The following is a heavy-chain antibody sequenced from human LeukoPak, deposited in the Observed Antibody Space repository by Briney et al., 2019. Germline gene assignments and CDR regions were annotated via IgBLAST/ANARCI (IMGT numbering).Heavy chain of an antibody. CDR2: ISSGSTI. Sequence: PGGSLRPSCAASGFTFSSYEMNWVRQAPGKGLEWVSYISSGSTIYYADSVKGRFTISRDNAKNSLYLQMNSLRAEDTAVYYCARDLGRTLDYWGQGTLVTVSS. CDR3: ARDLGRTLDY. V-gene: IGHV3-48*03. CDR1: GFTFSSYE. J-gene: IGHJ4*02.